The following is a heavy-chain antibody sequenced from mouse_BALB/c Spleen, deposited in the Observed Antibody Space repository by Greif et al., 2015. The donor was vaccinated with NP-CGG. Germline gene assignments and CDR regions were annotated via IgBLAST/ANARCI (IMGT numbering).Heavy chain of an antibody. CDR3: ARNYYRYDDWYFDV. J-gene: IGHJ1*01. CDR2: IWSGGST. V-gene: IGHV2-2*02. D-gene: IGHD2-14*01. Sequence: VKLMDSGPGLVQPSQSLSITCTVSGFSLTSYGVHWVRQSPGKGLEWLGVIWSGGSTDYNAAFISRLSPSKDNTKSQVFFKMNSLQANDTAIYYCARNYYRYDDWYFDVGGAGTTVTVSS. CDR1: GFSLTSYG.